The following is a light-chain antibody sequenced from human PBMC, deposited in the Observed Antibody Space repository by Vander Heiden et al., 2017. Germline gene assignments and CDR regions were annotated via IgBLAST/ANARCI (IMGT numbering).Light chain of an antibody. Sequence: EIVLTQSPATLSLSPGERATLSCRASQSVGSYLAWYQQKPGQAPRLLIYDASNRATGVPARFSGSGSERDFTLTISSLEPEDFAIYYCQQRSNWPAAFGGGTMVEIK. CDR3: QQRSNWPAA. V-gene: IGKV3-11*02. J-gene: IGKJ4*01. CDR2: DAS. CDR1: QSVGSY.